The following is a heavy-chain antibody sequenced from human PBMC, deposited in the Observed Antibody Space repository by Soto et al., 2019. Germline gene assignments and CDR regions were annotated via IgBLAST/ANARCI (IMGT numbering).Heavy chain of an antibody. CDR3: ARVDLELGYYYYGMDV. J-gene: IGHJ6*02. Sequence: SKTLSLTSAVSGGSISSSNWWSWVRQPPGKGLEWIGEIYHSGSTNYNPSLKSRVTISVDKSKNQFSLKLSSVTAADTAVYYCARVDLELGYYYYGMDVWGQGTTVT. CDR1: GGSISSSNW. V-gene: IGHV4-4*02. D-gene: IGHD1-7*01. CDR2: IYHSGST.